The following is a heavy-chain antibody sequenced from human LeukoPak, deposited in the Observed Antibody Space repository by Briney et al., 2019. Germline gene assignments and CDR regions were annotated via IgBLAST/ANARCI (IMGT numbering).Heavy chain of an antibody. V-gene: IGHV1-18*01. CDR1: GYTFTSYG. Sequence: ASVKVSCKASGYTFTSYGISWVRQAPGQGLEWMGWISAYNGNTHYAQKLQGRVTMTTDTSTSTAYMELRSLRSDDTAVYYCARDLKICRAVTSCDLDAFDIWGQGTMVTVSS. CDR3: ARDLKICRAVTSCDLDAFDI. CDR2: ISAYNGNT. D-gene: IGHD4-17*01. J-gene: IGHJ3*02.